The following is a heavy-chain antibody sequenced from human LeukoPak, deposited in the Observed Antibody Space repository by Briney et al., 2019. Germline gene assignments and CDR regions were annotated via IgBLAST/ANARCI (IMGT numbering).Heavy chain of an antibody. CDR2: IIPIFGTA. V-gene: IGHV1-69*13. J-gene: IGHJ6*02. Sequence: ASVKVSCKASGGTFSSYAISWVRQAPGQGLEWMGGIIPIFGTANYAQKFQGRVTITADESTSTAYIELSSLRSEGTAVYYCARPSRRYSNPNYYYYYGMDVWGQGTTVTVSS. D-gene: IGHD4-11*01. CDR1: GGTFSSYA. CDR3: ARPSRRYSNPNYYYYYGMDV.